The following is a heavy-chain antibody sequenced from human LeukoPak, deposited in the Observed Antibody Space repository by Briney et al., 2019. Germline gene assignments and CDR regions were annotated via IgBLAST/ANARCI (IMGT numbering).Heavy chain of an antibody. CDR2: ISSSGSTI. CDR1: GFTFSDYY. CDR3: ARGWIQLWLPFDY. D-gene: IGHD5-18*01. Sequence: SGGSLRLSCAASGFTFSDYYMSWIRQAPGKGREWVSYISSSGSTIYYADSVKGRFTISRDNAKNSLYLQMNSLRAEYTAVYYCARGWIQLWLPFDYWGQGTLVTVSS. V-gene: IGHV3-11*01. J-gene: IGHJ4*02.